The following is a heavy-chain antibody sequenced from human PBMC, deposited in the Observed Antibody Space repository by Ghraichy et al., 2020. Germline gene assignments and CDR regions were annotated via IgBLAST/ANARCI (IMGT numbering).Heavy chain of an antibody. CDR1: GFTFSDYY. J-gene: IGHJ4*02. V-gene: IGHV3-11*01. D-gene: IGHD1-7*01. Sequence: GGSLRLSCEASGFTFSDYYMGWFHQAPGQGLQWVSYINVRGDSIHYADSVKGRFTISRDNAKSSVYLQMNSLRAEDTAMYYCARDPPRTGTTEFDYWGQGTLVTVSS. CDR3: ARDPPRTGTTEFDY. CDR2: INVRGDSI.